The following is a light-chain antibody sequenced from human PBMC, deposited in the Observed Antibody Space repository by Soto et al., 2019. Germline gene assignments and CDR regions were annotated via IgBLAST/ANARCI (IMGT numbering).Light chain of an antibody. Sequence: AIQMTQYPSSLSASVGDRVTITCRARQGIRNDVAWYQQKPGKAPKLLIYAASSLQSGVPSRFSGSGSGTDFTLTLSRLQPEDFATYYCLQDYNYPYTVGQGTNLELQ. CDR3: LQDYNYPYT. J-gene: IGKJ2*01. CDR1: QGIRND. V-gene: IGKV1-6*01. CDR2: AAS.